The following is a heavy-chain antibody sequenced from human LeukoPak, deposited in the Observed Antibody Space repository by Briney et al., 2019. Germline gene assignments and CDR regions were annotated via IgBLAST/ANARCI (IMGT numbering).Heavy chain of an antibody. J-gene: IGHJ4*02. Sequence: SVKVSCKASGYTFSSYAISWVRQAPGQGLEWMGGIIPIFGTANYAQKFQGRVTITADESTSTAYMELRSLRSDDTAVYYCARSYIVVVPGAMDYWGQGTLVTVSS. D-gene: IGHD2-2*01. CDR1: GYTFSSYA. V-gene: IGHV1-69*13. CDR2: IIPIFGTA. CDR3: ARSYIVVVPGAMDY.